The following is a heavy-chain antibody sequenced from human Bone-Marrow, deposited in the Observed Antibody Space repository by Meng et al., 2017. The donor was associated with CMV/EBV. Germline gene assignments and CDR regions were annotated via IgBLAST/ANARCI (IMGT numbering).Heavy chain of an antibody. J-gene: IGHJ6*02. V-gene: IGHV3-74*01. D-gene: IGHD6-6*01. CDR3: ARRKSSSSVGGMDV. CDR2: INSDGSST. Sequence: GGSLRLSCAASGFTFSSYWMHWVRQAPGKGLVWVSRINSDGSSTSCTDSVKGRFTISRDNAKNTLYLQMNSLRAEDTAVYYCARRKSSSSVGGMDVWGQGTTVTVSS. CDR1: GFTFSSYW.